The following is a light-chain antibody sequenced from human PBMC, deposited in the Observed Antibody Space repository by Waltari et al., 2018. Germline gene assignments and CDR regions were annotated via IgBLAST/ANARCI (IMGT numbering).Light chain of an antibody. Sequence: DIQMTQSPSSLSASVGDRVTIHCRASQGISNSLAWYQQKSGLAPKLLLYATSRLESGVPSRFSGSGSGTDYTLTISSLQPEDFATYYCQQYYSTPPWTFGQGTKVEIK. CDR2: ATS. CDR1: QGISNS. J-gene: IGKJ1*01. V-gene: IGKV1-NL1*01. CDR3: QQYYSTPPWT.